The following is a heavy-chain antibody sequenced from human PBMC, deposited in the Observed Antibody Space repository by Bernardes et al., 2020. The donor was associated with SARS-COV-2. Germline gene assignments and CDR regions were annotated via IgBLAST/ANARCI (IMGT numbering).Heavy chain of an antibody. J-gene: IGHJ4*02. CDR2: IHFSRST. CDR1: GGSVSSGSYY. CDR3: ARLDQQWLELDY. Sequence: SETLSLTCTVSGGSVSSGSYYWSWIRQSPGKGLELIGYIHFSRSTNYNPSLNSRVTISIDTSKNQFSLKMSSVTAADTAVYYCARLDQQWLELDYWGQGTLVTVSS. D-gene: IGHD6-19*01. V-gene: IGHV4-61*01.